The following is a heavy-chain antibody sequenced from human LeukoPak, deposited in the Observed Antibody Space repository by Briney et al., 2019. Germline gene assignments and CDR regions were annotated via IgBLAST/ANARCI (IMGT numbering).Heavy chain of an antibody. V-gene: IGHV4-4*07. CDR2: IYTSGDT. CDR1: GGSLSNFH. D-gene: IGHD3-22*01. Sequence: SETLSLTCTVSGGSLSNFHWNWIRQPAGKGLEWIGRIYTSGDTDYNPSLKSRVTMSIDTSKNQFSLKMNSMTAADTAVYYCARCPVDGSDSSGRRWFDPWSQGTLVTVSS. CDR3: ARCPVDGSDSSGRRWFDP. J-gene: IGHJ5*02.